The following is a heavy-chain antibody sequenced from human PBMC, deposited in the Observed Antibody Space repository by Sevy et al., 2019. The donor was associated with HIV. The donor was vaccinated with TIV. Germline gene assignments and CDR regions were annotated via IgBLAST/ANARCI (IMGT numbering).Heavy chain of an antibody. CDR2: ISYDGSNK. V-gene: IGHV3-30-3*01. D-gene: IGHD6-19*01. CDR3: ARADSSGWWGFDY. Sequence: GGSLRLSCAASGFTFSSYAMHWVRQAPGKGLEWVAVISYDGSNKYYADSVKGRFTISRDKSKNTLYLQMNSLRAEDTAVYYCARADSSGWWGFDYWGQGTLVTVSS. CDR1: GFTFSSYA. J-gene: IGHJ4*02.